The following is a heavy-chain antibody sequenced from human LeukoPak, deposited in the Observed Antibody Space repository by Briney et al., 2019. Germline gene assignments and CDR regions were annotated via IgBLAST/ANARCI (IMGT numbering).Heavy chain of an antibody. Sequence: ASVKVSCKASGGTFSSYAISWLRQAPAQGLEWMGGIVPIFGTANYAQKFQGRVTITADESTSTAYMELSSLRSEDTAVYYCARSDSGYDYNWFDPWGQGTLVTVSS. CDR1: GGTFSSYA. CDR2: IVPIFGTA. V-gene: IGHV1-69*13. CDR3: ARSDSGYDYNWFDP. J-gene: IGHJ5*02. D-gene: IGHD5-12*01.